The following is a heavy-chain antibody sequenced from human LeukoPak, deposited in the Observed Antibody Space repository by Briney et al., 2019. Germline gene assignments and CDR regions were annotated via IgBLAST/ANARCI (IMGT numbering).Heavy chain of an antibody. D-gene: IGHD3-9*01. Sequence: PSETLSLTCAVSGGSISSSNWWSWVRQPPGKGLEWIGEIYHSGSTNYNPSLKSRVTISVDTSKNQLSLNLRSVTAADTAVYYCARHRGYDILTGPFDYWGQGTPVTVSS. J-gene: IGHJ4*02. V-gene: IGHV4-4*02. CDR1: GGSISSSNW. CDR2: IYHSGST. CDR3: ARHRGYDILTGPFDY.